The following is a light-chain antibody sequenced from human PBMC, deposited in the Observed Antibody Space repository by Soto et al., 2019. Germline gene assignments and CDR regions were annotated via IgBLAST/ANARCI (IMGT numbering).Light chain of an antibody. CDR1: QSSSSY. CDR2: DAS. V-gene: IGKV1-39*01. Sequence: DIQMTQSPSSLSASVGDRVTITCRASQSSSSYLNWYQQKPGKAPKVLIYDASSLQSGVPSRFSGSGSGTDFTLTISSLQPEDFATYYCQQSYTTPPWTFGQGTKVEIK. J-gene: IGKJ1*01. CDR3: QQSYTTPPWT.